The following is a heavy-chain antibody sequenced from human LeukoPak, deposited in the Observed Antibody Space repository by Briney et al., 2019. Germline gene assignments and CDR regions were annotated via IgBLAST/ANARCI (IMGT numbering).Heavy chain of an antibody. J-gene: IGHJ6*03. CDR1: GYTFTSYD. CDR2: MNPNSDNT. D-gene: IGHD2-2*01. V-gene: IGHV1-8*01. CDR3: ARAFVVVPAAILGVFYYYYMDV. Sequence: ASVKVSCKASGYTFTSYDINWVRQATGQGLEWMGWMNPNSDNTGYAQKFQGRVTMTRNTSISTAYMELSSLRSEDTAVYYCARAFVVVPAAILGVFYYYYMDVWGKGTTVTVSS.